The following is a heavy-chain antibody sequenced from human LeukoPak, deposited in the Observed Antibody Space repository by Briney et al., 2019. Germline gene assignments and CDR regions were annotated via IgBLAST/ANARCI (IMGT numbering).Heavy chain of an antibody. Sequence: ASVKVSCKASGGTFSSYAISWVRQAPGQGLEWMGGIIPIFGTANYAQKFQGRVTITADESTSTAYMELNSLRAEDTAVYYCARGALFGSGLYKDYFDAWGQGTLVTVSS. CDR1: GGTFSSYA. J-gene: IGHJ4*02. V-gene: IGHV1-69*13. D-gene: IGHD6-19*01. CDR2: IIPIFGTA. CDR3: ARGALFGSGLYKDYFDA.